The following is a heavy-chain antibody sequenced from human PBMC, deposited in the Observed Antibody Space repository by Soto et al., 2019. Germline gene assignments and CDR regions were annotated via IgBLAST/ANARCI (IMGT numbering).Heavy chain of an antibody. Sequence: EVQLVESGGGLVQPGGSLRLSCAASGFTFSHYWMSWVRQAPGKGLEWVANINQDGSEKYYVDSVKGRFTISRDNAKNSLYLQMNSLRAEDTAVYYCARARAGGYRYGYDYWGQGTLVTVSS. D-gene: IGHD5-18*01. CDR1: GFTFSHYW. V-gene: IGHV3-7*01. CDR2: INQDGSEK. J-gene: IGHJ4*02. CDR3: ARARAGGYRYGYDY.